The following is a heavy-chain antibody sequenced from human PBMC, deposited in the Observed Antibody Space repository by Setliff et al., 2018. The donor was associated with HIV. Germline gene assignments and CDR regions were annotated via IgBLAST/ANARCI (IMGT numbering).Heavy chain of an antibody. CDR3: ARGGPAVAYAVDV. CDR2: MYHRGTT. J-gene: IGHJ6*02. D-gene: IGHD5-12*01. V-gene: IGHV4-38-2*02. CDR1: DYSVSSGYS. Sequence: LSLTCSVSDYSVSSGYSWGWIRQPPGKGLEWIGSMYHRGTTYYNLSLKSRIILSIDTSKNQLSLKLNSVTAADTAIYYCARGGPAVAYAVDVWGQGTTVTVSS.